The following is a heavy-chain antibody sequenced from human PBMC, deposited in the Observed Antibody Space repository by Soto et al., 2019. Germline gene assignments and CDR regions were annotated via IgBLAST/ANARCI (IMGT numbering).Heavy chain of an antibody. CDR3: ARGILRSALDI. J-gene: IGHJ3*02. CDR1: GGSISSGDYY. CDR2: IYYSGST. D-gene: IGHD3-3*01. V-gene: IGHV4-30-4*01. Sequence: SETLSLTCTVSGGSISSGDYYWSWIRQPPGKGLEWIGYIYYSGSTYYNPSLKSRVTISVDTSKNQFSLKLSSVTAADTAVYYCARGILRSALDIWGQGTMVTVSS.